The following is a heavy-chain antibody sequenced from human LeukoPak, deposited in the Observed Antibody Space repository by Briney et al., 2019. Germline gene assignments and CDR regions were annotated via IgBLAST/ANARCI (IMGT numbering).Heavy chain of an antibody. J-gene: IGHJ4*02. CDR3: ARGSSTWYFEY. V-gene: IGHV1-18*01. CDR2: NSAYTGNT. D-gene: IGHD6-13*01. Sequence: ASVKVSCKASGYTFSTYGISWVRQAPGQGLEWMGRNSAYTGNTNYAQKFQGKVTMTTDTSTSTAYMELRSLTSDDTAVYYCARGSSTWYFEYWGQGTLVTVSS. CDR1: GYTFSTYG.